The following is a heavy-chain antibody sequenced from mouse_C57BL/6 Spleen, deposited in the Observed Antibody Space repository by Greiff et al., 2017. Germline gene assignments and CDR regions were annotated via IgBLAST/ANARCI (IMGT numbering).Heavy chain of an antibody. V-gene: IGHV1-69*01. D-gene: IGHD2-5*01. Sequence: QVQLQQPGAELVMPGASVKLSCKASGYTFTSYWMHWVKQRPGQGLEWIGEIDPSDSYTNYNQKFKGKSTLTVDKSSSTAYMQLSSLTSEDSAVYYCARDQSNNVRFAYWGQGTLVTVSA. CDR3: ARDQSNNVRFAY. J-gene: IGHJ3*01. CDR1: GYTFTSYW. CDR2: IDPSDSYT.